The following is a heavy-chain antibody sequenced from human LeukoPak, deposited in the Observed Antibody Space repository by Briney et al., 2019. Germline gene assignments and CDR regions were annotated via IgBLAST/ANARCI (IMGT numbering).Heavy chain of an antibody. CDR3: SRDEDFWSGHNYGMDV. D-gene: IGHD3-3*01. CDR1: GGLLSRYY. CDR2: IFSCGYK. J-gene: IGHJ6*02. V-gene: IGHV4-4*07. Sequence: SETLSLTCTVSGGLLSRYYWRWIRQPAGKGLEWIGRIFSCGYKNYNPSLKSRVTMSVDTSKNQFSLELSSVTAADTAVYYCSRDEDFWSGHNYGMDVGGQGTTVTVSS.